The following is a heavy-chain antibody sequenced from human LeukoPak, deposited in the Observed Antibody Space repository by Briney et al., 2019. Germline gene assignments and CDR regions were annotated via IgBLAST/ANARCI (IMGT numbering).Heavy chain of an antibody. CDR2: VYYSGST. J-gene: IGHJ4*02. V-gene: IGHV4-39*01. D-gene: IGHD2-15*01. Sequence: SETLSLTCTVSGGSISSSSYYWGWIRQPPGKGLEWIGSVYYSGSTYYNPSLKSRVTISVDTSKNQFSLKLSSVTAADTAVYYCAGRGSRRTPFDYWGQGTLVTVSS. CDR3: AGRGSRRTPFDY. CDR1: GGSISSSSYY.